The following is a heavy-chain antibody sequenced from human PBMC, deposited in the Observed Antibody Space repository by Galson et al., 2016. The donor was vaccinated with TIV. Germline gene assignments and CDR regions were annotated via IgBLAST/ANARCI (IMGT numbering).Heavy chain of an antibody. Sequence: SLRLSCAASGFTFSKAWMSWVRQAPGKGLEWVGRIKSTIDGATTAYAAPVKGRFSISRDDSKDTVYLQMNNLKTEDTALYFCTTDLGYCLTTSCSLGLDYWGQGTLVTVSS. CDR1: GFTFSKAW. V-gene: IGHV3-15*01. CDR3: TTDLGYCLTTSCSLGLDY. D-gene: IGHD2-2*01. CDR2: IKSTIDGATT. J-gene: IGHJ4*02.